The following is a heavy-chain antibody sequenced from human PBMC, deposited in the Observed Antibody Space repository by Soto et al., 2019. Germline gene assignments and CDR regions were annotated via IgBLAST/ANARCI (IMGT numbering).Heavy chain of an antibody. CDR3: ARGYDILSHFDY. V-gene: IGHV3-23*01. CDR2: ISGSGGST. J-gene: IGHJ4*02. Sequence: EVQLLESGGGLVQPGGSLRLSCATSGFTFSSYAMSWVRQAPGKGLEWVSPISGSGGSTYYADSVKGRFTISRDNSKNTLYLKMNSLRAEDTAVYYCARGYDILSHFDYWGQGTLVTVSS. CDR1: GFTFSSYA. D-gene: IGHD3-9*01.